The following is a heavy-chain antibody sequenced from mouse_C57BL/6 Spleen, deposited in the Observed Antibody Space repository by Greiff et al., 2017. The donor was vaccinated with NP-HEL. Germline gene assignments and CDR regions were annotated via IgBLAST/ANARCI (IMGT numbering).Heavy chain of an antibody. CDR2: ISSGSSTI. V-gene: IGHV5-17*01. CDR3: ARWGYGSQYYFDY. D-gene: IGHD1-1*01. CDR1: GFTFSDYG. J-gene: IGHJ2*01. Sequence: EVHLVESGGGLVKPGGSLKLSCAASGFTFSDYGMHWVRQAPEKGLEWVAYISSGSSTIYYADTVKGRFTISRDNAKNTLFLQMTSLRSEDTAMYYCARWGYGSQYYFDYWGQGTTLTVSS.